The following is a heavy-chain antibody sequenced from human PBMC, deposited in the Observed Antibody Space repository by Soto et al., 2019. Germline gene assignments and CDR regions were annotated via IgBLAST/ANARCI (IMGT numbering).Heavy chain of an antibody. D-gene: IGHD7-27*01. J-gene: IGHJ5*02. CDR3: AKSWGMREFDP. V-gene: IGHV3-21*04. CDR2: ISSSSSYI. Sequence: GGSLRLSCAASGFTFSSYSMNWVRQAPGKGLEWVSSISSSSSYIYYADSVKGRFTISRDNSKNTLYLQMNSLRAEDTAVYYCAKSWGMREFDPWGQGTLVTVSS. CDR1: GFTFSSYS.